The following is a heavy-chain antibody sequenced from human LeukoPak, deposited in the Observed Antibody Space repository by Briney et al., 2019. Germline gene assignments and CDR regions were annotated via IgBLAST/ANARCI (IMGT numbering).Heavy chain of an antibody. CDR3: ARDRGRFLIAF. CDR2: ISAGIGNT. J-gene: IGHJ4*02. D-gene: IGHD1-26*01. Sequence: ASVKVSCKASGYTFTIYAIHWVRQAPGQRLEWMGWISAGIGNTKYSQKFQGRVTFTRDTSANTAYMELTSLTSEDAAVYYCARDRGRFLIAFWGQGTLVTVSS. CDR1: GYTFTIYA. V-gene: IGHV1-3*01.